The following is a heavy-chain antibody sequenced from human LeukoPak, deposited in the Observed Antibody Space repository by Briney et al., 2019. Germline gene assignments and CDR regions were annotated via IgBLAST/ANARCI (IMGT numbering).Heavy chain of an antibody. Sequence: ASVKVSCKASGYTFTSYGISWVRQAPGQGLEWMGWIGAYNGNTNYAQKLQGRVTMTTDTSTSTAYMELRSLRSDDTAVYYCASPSIPLGYCSSTSRYYYLDVWGKGTTVTVSS. CDR1: GYTFTSYG. J-gene: IGHJ6*03. CDR3: ASPSIPLGYCSSTSRYYYLDV. CDR2: IGAYNGNT. V-gene: IGHV1-18*01. D-gene: IGHD2-2*01.